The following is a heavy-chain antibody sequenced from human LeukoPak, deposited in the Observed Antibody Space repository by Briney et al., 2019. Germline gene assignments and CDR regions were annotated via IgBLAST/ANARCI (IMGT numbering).Heavy chain of an antibody. CDR2: IYPGDSDT. V-gene: IGHV5-51*01. CDR1: GYSFTSYW. Sequence: GESLKISCKGSGYSFTSYWIGWVRQMPGKGLEWMGIIYPGDSDTRYSPSFQGQVTISADKSISTAYLQWSSLKASDTAMYYCARHGLLYSSSPPYYYMDVWGKGTTVTVSS. J-gene: IGHJ6*03. CDR3: ARHGLLYSSSPPYYYMDV. D-gene: IGHD6-6*01.